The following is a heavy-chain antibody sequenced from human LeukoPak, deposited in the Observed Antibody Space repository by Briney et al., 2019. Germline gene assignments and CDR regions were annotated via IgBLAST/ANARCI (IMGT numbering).Heavy chain of an antibody. J-gene: IGHJ4*02. D-gene: IGHD4/OR15-4a*01. CDR1: GFSFSGYS. CDR2: VSSSSGHI. V-gene: IGHV3-21*01. Sequence: KPGGSLRLSCAASGFSFSGYSMNWVRQAAGKGLEWVSSVSSSSGHIYYADSVKGRFTISRDNAKNSLYLQMNTLRAKDTAVYYCARDLDHGYWGQGTLVTVSS. CDR3: ARDLDHGY.